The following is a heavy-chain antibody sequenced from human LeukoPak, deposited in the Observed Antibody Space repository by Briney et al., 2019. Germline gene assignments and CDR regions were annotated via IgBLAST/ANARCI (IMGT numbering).Heavy chain of an antibody. CDR3: AREDIVVVVGATVHDAFDI. CDR2: IYYSGST. CDR1: GGSISSGGYY. J-gene: IGHJ3*02. Sequence: SETLSLTCTVSGGSISSGGYYWSWIRQHPGKGLEWIGYIYYSGSTYYNPSLKSRVTISVDTSKNQFSLKLSSVTAADTAVYYCAREDIVVVVGATVHDAFDIWGQGTMVTVSS. V-gene: IGHV4-31*03. D-gene: IGHD2-15*01.